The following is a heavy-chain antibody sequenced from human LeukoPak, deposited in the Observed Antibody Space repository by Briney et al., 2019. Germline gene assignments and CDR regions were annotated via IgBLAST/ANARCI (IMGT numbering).Heavy chain of an antibody. CDR1: GGTCSSYA. V-gene: IGHV1-69*13. J-gene: IGHJ4*02. CDR3: ASRECSGGSCYSGKFDY. Sequence: ASVKVSCKASGGTCSSYAISWVRQAPGQGLEWMGGFIPIFGTANYAQKFQGRVTITADESTSTAYMELSGLRSEDTAVYYCASRECSGGSCYSGKFDYWGQGTLVTVSS. D-gene: IGHD2-15*01. CDR2: FIPIFGTA.